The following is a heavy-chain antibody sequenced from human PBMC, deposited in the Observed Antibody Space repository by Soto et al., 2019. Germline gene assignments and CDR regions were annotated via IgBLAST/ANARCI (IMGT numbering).Heavy chain of an antibody. J-gene: IGHJ4*02. CDR1: GYSFTGYS. Sequence: ASVKVSCKASGYSFTGYSMHWVRQAPGQGLEWMGWISANNGGTNYAQKLQGRVTMTTDTSTSTAYMELRSLRSDDTAVYYCARVLAPIVVVPPDYWGQGTLVTVSS. CDR3: ARVLAPIVVVPPDY. V-gene: IGHV1-18*04. D-gene: IGHD2-2*01. CDR2: ISANNGGT.